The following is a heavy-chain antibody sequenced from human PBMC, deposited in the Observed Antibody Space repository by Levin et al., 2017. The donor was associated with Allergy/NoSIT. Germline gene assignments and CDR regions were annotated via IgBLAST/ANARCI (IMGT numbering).Heavy chain of an antibody. D-gene: IGHD3-10*02. CDR2: IGSSSDNI. V-gene: IGHV3-48*04. CDR3: ARDSYLGSGSYTFHTFDM. J-gene: IGHJ3*02. Sequence: GESLKISCAASGFTFSIYSMNWVRQAPGKGLEWLSYIGSSSDNIHYADSVEGRFTISRDNAKNSLFLQMNSLRAEDTAVYYCARDSYLGSGSYTFHTFDMWGQGRMVTVAS. CDR1: GFTFSIYS.